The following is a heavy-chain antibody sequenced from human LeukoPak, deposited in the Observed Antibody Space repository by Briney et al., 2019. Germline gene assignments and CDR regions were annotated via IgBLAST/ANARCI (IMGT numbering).Heavy chain of an antibody. Sequence: ASVKVSCKASGYTFTGYYMHWGRQAPGQGLEWMGWINPNSGGTNYAQKFQGRVTMTRDTSISTAYMELSRPRSDDTAVYYCAILWFGSFSNFDYWGQGTLVTVSS. V-gene: IGHV1-2*02. CDR1: GYTFTGYY. D-gene: IGHD3-10*01. CDR3: AILWFGSFSNFDY. CDR2: INPNSGGT. J-gene: IGHJ4*02.